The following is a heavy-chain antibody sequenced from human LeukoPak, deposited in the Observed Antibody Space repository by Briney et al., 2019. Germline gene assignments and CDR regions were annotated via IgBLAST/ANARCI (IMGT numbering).Heavy chain of an antibody. V-gene: IGHV1-3*01. J-gene: IGHJ4*02. CDR1: GYTFTSYA. Sequence: ASVKVSCKASGYTFTSYAMHWVRQAPGQRLEWMGWINAGNGNTKCSQKFQGRVTITRDTSASTAYMELSSLRSEDTAVYYCATGGWLRLDYWGQGTLVTV. CDR2: INAGNGNT. D-gene: IGHD5-12*01. CDR3: ATGGWLRLDY.